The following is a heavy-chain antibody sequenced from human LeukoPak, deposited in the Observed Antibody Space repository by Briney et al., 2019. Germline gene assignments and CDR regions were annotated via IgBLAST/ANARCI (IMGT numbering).Heavy chain of an antibody. CDR1: GFSLSNYW. V-gene: IGHV3-48*02. CDR3: ARSLRHCTGGSCYPYFDY. Sequence: PGGSLRLSCAASGFSLSNYWMNWVRQAPGKGLEWLLYTSSSSSTIYYADSVKGRFTISRDNAKNSLYLQMNSLRDEDTAVYYCARSLRHCTGGSCYPYFDYWGQGALVIVSS. D-gene: IGHD2-15*01. CDR2: TSSSSSTI. J-gene: IGHJ4*02.